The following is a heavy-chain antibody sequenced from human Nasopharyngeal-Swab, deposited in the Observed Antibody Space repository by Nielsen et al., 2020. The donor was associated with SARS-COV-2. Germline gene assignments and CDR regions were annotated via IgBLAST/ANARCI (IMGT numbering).Heavy chain of an antibody. V-gene: IGHV3-48*01. J-gene: IGHJ4*02. CDR3: AREEPATRLAY. CDR2: ISSSSSTI. CDR1: GFTFSSYS. D-gene: IGHD1-14*01. Sequence: GESLKISCAASGFTFSSYSMNWVRQAPGKGLEWVSYISSSSSTIYYADSVKGRFTISRDNAKNSLYLQMNSLRAEDTAVYYCAREEPATRLAYWGQGTLVTVSS.